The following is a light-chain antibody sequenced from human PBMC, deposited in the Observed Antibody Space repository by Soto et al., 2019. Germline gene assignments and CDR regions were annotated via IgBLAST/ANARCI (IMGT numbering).Light chain of an antibody. CDR2: SND. CDR3: AAWDDSLNGWV. CDR1: SSNIGSNS. J-gene: IGLJ3*02. V-gene: IGLV1-44*01. Sequence: QSVLTQPPSASGTPGQRVTISCSGSSSNIGSNSVNWYQHLPGTAPKLLIYSNDQRPSGVPDRFSGSKSGTSASLAIGGLQSEDEADYYCAAWDDSLNGWVFGGGTKLTVL.